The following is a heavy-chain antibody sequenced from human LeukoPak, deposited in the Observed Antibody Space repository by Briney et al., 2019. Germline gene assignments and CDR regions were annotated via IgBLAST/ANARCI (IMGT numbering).Heavy chain of an antibody. V-gene: IGHV1-46*01. CDR3: ARVSAYCTSTSCHDY. CDR1: GYTFTSYY. Sequence: ASVKVSCKASGYTFTSYYMHWVRQAPGQGLEWMGIINPSGGSTSYAQKFQGRVTMTRDTSTSTVYMELSSLRSDDTAVFYCARVSAYCTSTSCHDYWGRGTLVTVSS. D-gene: IGHD2-2*01. J-gene: IGHJ4*02. CDR2: INPSGGST.